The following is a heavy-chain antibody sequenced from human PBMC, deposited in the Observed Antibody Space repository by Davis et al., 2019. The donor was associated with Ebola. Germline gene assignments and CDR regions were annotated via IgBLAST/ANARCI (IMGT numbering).Heavy chain of an antibody. CDR2: IYSGGST. CDR1: GFTVSSNY. CDR3: ARDRGGDWYYYYGMDV. V-gene: IGHV3-66*01. D-gene: IGHD3/OR15-3a*01. J-gene: IGHJ6*02. Sequence: GESLKISCAASGFTVSSNYMSWVRQAPGKGLALVSVIYSGGSTYYADSVQGRFTISRDNSKNTLYLQMNSLRAEDTAVYYCARDRGGDWYYYYGMDVWGQGTTVTVSS.